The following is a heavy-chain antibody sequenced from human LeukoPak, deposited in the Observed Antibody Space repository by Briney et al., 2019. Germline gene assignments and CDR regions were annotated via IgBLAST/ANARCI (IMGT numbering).Heavy chain of an antibody. CDR3: ARGNDSSGYYYVFDY. CDR2: INYSGST. J-gene: IGHJ4*02. CDR1: GGSFSGYY. D-gene: IGHD3-22*01. V-gene: IGHV4-34*01. Sequence: SETLSLTCAVYGGSFSGYYWSWIRQPPGKGLEWIGEINYSGSTNYNPSLKSRVTISVDTSKNQFSLKLSSVTAADTAVYYCARGNDSSGYYYVFDYWGQGTLVTVSS.